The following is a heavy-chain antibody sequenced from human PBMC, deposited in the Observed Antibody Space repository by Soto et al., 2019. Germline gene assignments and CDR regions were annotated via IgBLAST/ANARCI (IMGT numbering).Heavy chain of an antibody. D-gene: IGHD3-22*01. V-gene: IGHV4-30-2*01. J-gene: IGHJ1*01. Sequence: PSEPLSITCAVSGPSISSAGYSWNWIRQPPGEGLEWIGYIYHSGSFLYNPSLKSRVTISLDRSKNQFSLRLRAVTAADTAVYSCARSGVFFSGWSTYYIYTWVQH. CDR3: ARSGVFFSGWSTYYIYTWVQH. CDR1: GPSISSAGYS. CDR2: IYHSGSF.